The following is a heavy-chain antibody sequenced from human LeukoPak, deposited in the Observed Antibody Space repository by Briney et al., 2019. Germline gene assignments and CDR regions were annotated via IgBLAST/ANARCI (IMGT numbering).Heavy chain of an antibody. Sequence: SETLSLTCTVSGGSISSYYWSWIRQPAGKGLESIGHISTSGSTNYNPSLKSRVTMSVDTSKNQFSLKLSSVTAADTAVYYCARDRALGSGKYYFDYWGQGTLVTVSA. D-gene: IGHD3-16*01. CDR1: GGSISSYY. J-gene: IGHJ4*02. CDR2: ISTSGST. V-gene: IGHV4-4*07. CDR3: ARDRALGSGKYYFDY.